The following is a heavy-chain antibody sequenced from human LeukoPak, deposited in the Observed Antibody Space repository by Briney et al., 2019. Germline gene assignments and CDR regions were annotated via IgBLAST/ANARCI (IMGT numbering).Heavy chain of an antibody. V-gene: IGHV3-30*02. CDR2: IRYDGSNK. D-gene: IGHD1-26*01. CDR1: GFTFSSYG. J-gene: IGHJ4*02. CDR3: AMAGDSGSYSPLDY. Sequence: GGSLRLSCAASGFTFSSYGMHWVRQAPGKGLEWVAFIRYDGSNKYYADSVKGRFTISRDNSKNTLYLQMNSLRAEDTAVYYCAMAGDSGSYSPLDYWGQGTLVTVSS.